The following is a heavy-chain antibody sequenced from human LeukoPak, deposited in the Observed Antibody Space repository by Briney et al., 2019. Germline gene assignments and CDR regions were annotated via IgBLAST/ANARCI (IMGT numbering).Heavy chain of an antibody. CDR1: GFTFDDYA. V-gene: IGHV3-9*01. CDR3: AKGSPLDLGAGESYYYGMGV. D-gene: IGHD3-10*01. J-gene: IGHJ6*02. CDR2: ISCNSGSI. Sequence: PGGSLRLSCAASGFTFDDYAMHWVRQAPGKGLEWVSGISCNSGSIGYADSVKGRFTISRDNAKNSLYLQMSSLRAEDTAVYYCAKGSPLDLGAGESYYYGMGVWGQGTTVTVSS.